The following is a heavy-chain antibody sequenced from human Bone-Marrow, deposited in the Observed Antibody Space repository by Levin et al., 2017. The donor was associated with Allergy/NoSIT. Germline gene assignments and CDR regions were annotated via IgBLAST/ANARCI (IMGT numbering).Heavy chain of an antibody. Sequence: GGSLRLSCAASGFTFSSNSMSWVRQAPGKGLEWVSAIGGSGDITYYVDSLRGRFTISRDNSKNTLYLQMNSLRAEDTAVYYCAKEDGDFWSGSYGMDVWGQGTTVTVSS. CDR3: AKEDGDFWSGSYGMDV. CDR2: IGGSGDIT. CDR1: GFTFSSNS. J-gene: IGHJ6*02. D-gene: IGHD3-3*01. V-gene: IGHV3-23*01.